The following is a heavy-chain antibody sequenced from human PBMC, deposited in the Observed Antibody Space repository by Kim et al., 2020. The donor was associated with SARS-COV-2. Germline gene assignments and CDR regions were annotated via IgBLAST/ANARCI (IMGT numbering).Heavy chain of an antibody. J-gene: IGHJ4*02. CDR3: ARKGPRWGGYGDQYYFDY. D-gene: IGHD5-18*01. V-gene: IGHV4-34*01. CDR2: INHSGST. Sequence: SETLSLTCAVYGGSFSGYYWSWIRQPPGKGLEWIGEINHSGSTNYNPSLKSRVTISVDTSKNQFSLKLSSVTAADTAVYYCARKGPRWGGYGDQYYFDYWGQGTLVTVSS. CDR1: GGSFSGYY.